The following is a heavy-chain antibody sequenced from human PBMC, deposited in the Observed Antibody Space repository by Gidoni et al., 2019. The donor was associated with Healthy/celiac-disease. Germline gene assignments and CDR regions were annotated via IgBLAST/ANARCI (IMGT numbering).Heavy chain of an antibody. Sequence: QLQLQESGPGLVKPSETLSLTCTVSGGSISSSSYYWGWIRQPPGKGLEWIGSIYYSGSTYYNPSLKSRVTISVDTSKNQFSLKLSSVTAADTAVYYCVLYDSSGYYYNFDYWGQGTLVTVSS. CDR1: GGSISSSSYY. V-gene: IGHV4-39*01. CDR2: IYYSGST. CDR3: VLYDSSGYYYNFDY. J-gene: IGHJ4*02. D-gene: IGHD3-22*01.